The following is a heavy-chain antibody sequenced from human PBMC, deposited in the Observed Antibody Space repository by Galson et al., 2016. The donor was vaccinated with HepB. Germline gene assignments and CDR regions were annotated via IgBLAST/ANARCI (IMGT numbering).Heavy chain of an antibody. CDR3: ARDLGPTLFDY. D-gene: IGHD3-16*01. J-gene: IGHJ4*02. CDR2: INHDGREK. Sequence: SLRLSCAASGLTFSSYWMTWVRQAPGKGLEWVANINHDGREKDYEDSVKGRFTISRDNAKKSLYLQMTSLRAEYTAVSYCARDLGPTLFDYWGQGTLVTGSS. V-gene: IGHV3-7*01. CDR1: GLTFSSYW.